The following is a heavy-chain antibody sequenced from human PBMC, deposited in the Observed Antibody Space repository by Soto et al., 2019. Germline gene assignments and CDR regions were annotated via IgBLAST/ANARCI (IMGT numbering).Heavy chain of an antibody. CDR1: GGSISSYY. D-gene: IGHD3-3*01. V-gene: IGHV4-59*01. CDR3: ARGGGYDFRRQQAHPIDV. Sequence: SETLSLTCTVSGGSISSYYWSWIRQPPGKGLEWIGYIYYSGSTNYNPSLKSRVTISVDTSKNQFTLKLSSVTAADTAVYYCARGGGYDFRRQQAHPIDVWGQGTTVTVSS. CDR2: IYYSGST. J-gene: IGHJ6*02.